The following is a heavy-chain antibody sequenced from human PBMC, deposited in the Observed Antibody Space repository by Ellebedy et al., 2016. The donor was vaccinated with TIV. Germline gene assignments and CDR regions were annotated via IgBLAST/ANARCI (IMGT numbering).Heavy chain of an antibody. V-gene: IGHV1-2*02. J-gene: IGHJ4*02. CDR1: GYTLTDYY. Sequence: AASVKVSCQASGYTLTDYYMHWARQAPGQGLEWMGWIDPNSGDTKYAQKFQGRVTMTRDTSISTTYKDLSRLRSHDTAVYYCAGAVMIPAPNYWGQGTLVTVSS. D-gene: IGHD3-16*01. CDR2: IDPNSGDT. CDR3: AGAVMIPAPNY.